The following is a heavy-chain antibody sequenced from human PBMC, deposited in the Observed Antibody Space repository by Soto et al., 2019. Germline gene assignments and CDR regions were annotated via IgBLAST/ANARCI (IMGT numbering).Heavy chain of an antibody. V-gene: IGHV3-30-3*01. CDR2: TSSDGSNK. J-gene: IGHJ4*02. CDR1: GFIFSNFA. D-gene: IGHD6-19*01. Sequence: VQLVESGGGVVQPGRSLRLSCAASGFIFSNFALHWVRQAPGKGLEWVSVTSSDGSNKNYGDSVKGRFTISRDNSKNTLYLHMNSLRVDDTAVYYCAREKFVGGWLGELDFWGQGTLVTVSS. CDR3: AREKFVGGWLGELDF.